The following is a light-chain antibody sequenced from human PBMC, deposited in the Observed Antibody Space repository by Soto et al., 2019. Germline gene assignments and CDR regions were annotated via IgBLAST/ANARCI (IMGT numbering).Light chain of an antibody. Sequence: QSVLTQPASVSGSPGQSITISCNGTSSDVGGYNYVSWYQQHPGKAPKLMIYEVTNRPSGVSNRFSGSKSGSTASLTISGLKAEDEADYYCSSYTSSRTYVFGSGPKLTVL. CDR2: EVT. V-gene: IGLV2-14*01. CDR3: SSYTSSRTYV. J-gene: IGLJ1*01. CDR1: SSDVGGYNY.